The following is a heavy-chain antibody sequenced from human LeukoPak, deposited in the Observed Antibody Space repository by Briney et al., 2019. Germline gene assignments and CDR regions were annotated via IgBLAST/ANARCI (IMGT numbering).Heavy chain of an antibody. CDR3: ARGVSSSWPYYYYSGMDV. CDR2: IYYSGST. Sequence: SETLSLTCTVSGGSISSGGYYWSWIRQHPGKGLEWIGYIYYSGSTYYNPSLKSRVTISVDTSKNQFSLKLSSVTAADTAVYYCARGVSSSWPYYYYSGMDVWGQGTTVTVSS. V-gene: IGHV4-31*03. CDR1: GGSISSGGYY. J-gene: IGHJ6*02. D-gene: IGHD6-13*01.